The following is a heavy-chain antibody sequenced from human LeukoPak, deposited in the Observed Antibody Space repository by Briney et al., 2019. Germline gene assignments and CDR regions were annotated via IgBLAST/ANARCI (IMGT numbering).Heavy chain of an antibody. CDR1: GYTFTSYD. Sequence: ASVKVSCKASGYTFTSYDINWVRQAAGQGLEWMGWVNPNSGNTGYAQIFQGRVTITRNTSISTAYMELSSLTSDDTAVYYCARERAVTMGYWGQGTLVTVSS. V-gene: IGHV1-8*01. CDR3: ARERAVTMGY. D-gene: IGHD4-17*01. CDR2: VNPNSGNT. J-gene: IGHJ4*02.